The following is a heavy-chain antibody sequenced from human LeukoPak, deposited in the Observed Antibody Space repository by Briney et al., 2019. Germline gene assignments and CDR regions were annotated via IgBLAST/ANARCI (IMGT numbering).Heavy chain of an antibody. J-gene: IGHJ4*02. CDR1: GYTFTSYG. CDR3: ARTPAPSIAAAGSLFDY. D-gene: IGHD6-13*01. CDR2: ISAYNGNT. V-gene: IGHV1-18*01. Sequence: ASVKVSCKASGYTFTSYGIGWVRQAPGQGLEWMGWISAYNGNTNYAQKLQGRVTMTTDTSTSTAYMELRSLRSDDTAVYYCARTPAPSIAAAGSLFDYWGQGTLVTVSS.